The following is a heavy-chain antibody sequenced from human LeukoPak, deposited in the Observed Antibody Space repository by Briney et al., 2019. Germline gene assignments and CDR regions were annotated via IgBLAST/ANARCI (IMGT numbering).Heavy chain of an antibody. CDR2: IKQDGSEK. CDR3: ARMSWYYFDY. V-gene: IGHV3-7*01. CDR1: GFTFSSYW. Sequence: PGGSLRLSCAASGFTFSSYWMNWVRQAPGKGLEWVANIKQDGSEKHFVDSVKGRFTISRDNAKNSLYLQMNSLRAEDTAVYYCARMSWYYFDYWGQGTLVTVSS. D-gene: IGHD6-13*01. J-gene: IGHJ4*02.